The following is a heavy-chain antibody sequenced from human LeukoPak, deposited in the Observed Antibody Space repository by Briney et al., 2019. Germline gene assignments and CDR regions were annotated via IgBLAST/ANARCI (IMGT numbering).Heavy chain of an antibody. CDR3: ARGLSSSSWYY. CDR1: GYSISSGYY. Sequence: SETLSLTCTVSGYSISSGYYWGWIRQPPGKGLEWIGSIYHSGSTYYNPSLKSRVTTSVDTSKTQFSLKLSSVTAADTAVYYCARGLSSSSWYYWGQGTLVTVSS. D-gene: IGHD6-13*01. V-gene: IGHV4-38-2*02. CDR2: IYHSGST. J-gene: IGHJ4*02.